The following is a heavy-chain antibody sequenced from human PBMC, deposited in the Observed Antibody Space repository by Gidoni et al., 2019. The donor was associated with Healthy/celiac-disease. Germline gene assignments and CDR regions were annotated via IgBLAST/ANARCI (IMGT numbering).Heavy chain of an antibody. Sequence: EVQLVESGGGLVQPGGSLRLSCAASGFTVSSNYMSWVRQAPGKGLEWVSVIYSGGSTYYADSVKGRFTISRDNSKNTLYLQMNSLRAEDTAVYYCAREGSGWYKYPLDYWGQGTLVTVSS. V-gene: IGHV3-66*01. D-gene: IGHD6-19*01. CDR1: GFTVSSNY. CDR2: IYSGGST. CDR3: AREGSGWYKYPLDY. J-gene: IGHJ4*02.